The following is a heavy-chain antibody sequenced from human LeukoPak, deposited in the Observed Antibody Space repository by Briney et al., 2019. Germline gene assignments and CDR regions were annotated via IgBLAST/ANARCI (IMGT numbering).Heavy chain of an antibody. Sequence: SETLSLTCTVSGGSFSSYYWSWIRQPPGKGLEWIGYIYYSGSTNYNPSLKSRVTISVDTSKNQFSLKLSSVTAADTAVYYCARVGIVVANYGMDVWGQGTTVTVSS. J-gene: IGHJ6*02. CDR3: ARVGIVVANYGMDV. CDR1: GGSFSSYY. D-gene: IGHD2-21*01. V-gene: IGHV4-59*08. CDR2: IYYSGST.